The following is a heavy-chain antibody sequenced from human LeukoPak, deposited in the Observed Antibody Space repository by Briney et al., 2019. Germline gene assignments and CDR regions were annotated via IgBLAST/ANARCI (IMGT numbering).Heavy chain of an antibody. CDR2: IDWDDDK. V-gene: IGHV2-70*04. D-gene: IGHD5-24*01. Sequence: SGPTLVNSTQTLTLTCIFSGFSLSTSGMRVSWIRQPPGKALEWLARIDWDDDKFYSTSLKTRLTISKDTSKNQVVLTMTNMDPVDTATYYCARTARDGYTVDYWGQGTLVTVSS. CDR3: ARTARDGYTVDY. J-gene: IGHJ4*02. CDR1: GFSLSTSGMR.